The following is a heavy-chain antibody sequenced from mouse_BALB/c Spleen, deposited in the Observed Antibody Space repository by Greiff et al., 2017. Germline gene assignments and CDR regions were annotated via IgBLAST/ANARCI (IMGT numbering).Heavy chain of an antibody. V-gene: IGHV10S3*01. CDR3: VRDESSYWFAY. CDR1: GFTFNTNA. Sequence: EVQLVETGGGLVQPKGSLKLSCAASGFTFNTNAMNWVRQAPGKGLEWVARIRSKSNNYATYYADSVKDRFTISRDDSQSMLYLQMNNLKTEDTAMDYCVRDESSYWFAYWGQGTLVTVSA. D-gene: IGHD1-1*01. CDR2: IRSKSNNYAT. J-gene: IGHJ3*01.